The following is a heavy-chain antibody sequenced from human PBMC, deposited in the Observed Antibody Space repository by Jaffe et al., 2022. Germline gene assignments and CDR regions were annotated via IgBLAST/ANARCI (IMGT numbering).Heavy chain of an antibody. Sequence: EVQLLESGGGLVQPGGSLRLSCAASGFTFSSYAMSWVRQAPGKGLEWVSAISGSGGSTYYADSVKGRFTISRDNSKNTLYLQMNSLRAEDTAVYYCAKDPTFSGYGDYGVGYFDYWGQGTLVTVSS. CDR3: AKDPTFSGYGDYGVGYFDY. CDR2: ISGSGGST. CDR1: GFTFSSYA. J-gene: IGHJ4*02. V-gene: IGHV3-23*01. D-gene: IGHD4-17*01.